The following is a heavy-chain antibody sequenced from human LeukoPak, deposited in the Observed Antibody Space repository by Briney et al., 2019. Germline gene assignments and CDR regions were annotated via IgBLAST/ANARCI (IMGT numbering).Heavy chain of an antibody. CDR2: IIPIFGTA. D-gene: IGHD5-12*01. CDR3: ASERGYSGYFDY. Sequence: ASVKVSCKASGGTFSSYAISWVRQAPGQGLEWMGGIIPIFGTANYAQKFQGRVMITTDESTSTAYMELSSLRSEDTAVYYCASERGYSGYFDYWGQGTLVTVSS. V-gene: IGHV1-69*05. J-gene: IGHJ4*02. CDR1: GGTFSSYA.